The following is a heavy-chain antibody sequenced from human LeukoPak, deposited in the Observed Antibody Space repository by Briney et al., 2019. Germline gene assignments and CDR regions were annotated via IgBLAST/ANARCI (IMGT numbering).Heavy chain of an antibody. CDR2: INHSGST. V-gene: IGHV4-34*01. J-gene: IGHJ1*01. Sequence: SETLSLTCAVYGGSFSGYYWSWIRQPPGKGLEWIGEINHSGSTNYNPSLKSRVTISVDTSKNQFSLKLSSVTAADTAVYYCARSNGGGYGAARYGDHGRTQMGFQHWGQGTLGNGSS. CDR1: GGSFSGYY. CDR3: ARSNGGGYGAARYGDHGRTQMGFQH. D-gene: IGHD4-17*01.